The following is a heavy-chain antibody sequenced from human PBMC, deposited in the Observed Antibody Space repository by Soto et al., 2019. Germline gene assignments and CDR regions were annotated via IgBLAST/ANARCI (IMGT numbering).Heavy chain of an antibody. CDR1: GFTFSSYA. CDR3: AKLRYFDWSAYNWFEY. V-gene: IGHV3-23*01. CDR2: ISGSGATT. J-gene: IGHJ5*01. Sequence: EVQLLESGGGLVQPGGSLRLSCAASGFTFSSYAMTWFRQAPGKGLEWVSGISGSGATTSYADSVKGRFTVSRDNSKNTLYLQMNSLRVEDTAVYHCAKLRYFDWSAYNWFEYWGQGTPVTVSS. D-gene: IGHD3-9*01.